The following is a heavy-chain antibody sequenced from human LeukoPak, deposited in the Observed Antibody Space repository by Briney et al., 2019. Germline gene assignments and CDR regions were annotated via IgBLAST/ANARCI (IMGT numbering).Heavy chain of an antibody. D-gene: IGHD2-15*01. V-gene: IGHV4-39*01. Sequence: SETLSLTCTVSGGSISSSSYYWGWIRQPPGKGLEWIVSIYYGGSTYYNPSLKSRVTISVDTSKNQFSLKLSSVTAADTAVYYCARQSLGWSPGNPFDYWGQGTLVTVSS. CDR2: IYYGGST. CDR1: GGSISSSSYY. CDR3: ARQSLGWSPGNPFDY. J-gene: IGHJ4*02.